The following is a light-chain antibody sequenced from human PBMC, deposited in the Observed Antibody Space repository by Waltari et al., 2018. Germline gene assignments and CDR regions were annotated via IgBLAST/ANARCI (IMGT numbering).Light chain of an antibody. CDR3: MQGLLPPLT. CDR2: DVS. Sequence: IVMTQTPPSLSVTPGQSASIPRLSNQTLLYSAGKTSLHWYLPRPGPSPQLLSYDVSSRCAAGPDRVNGRGSGTDFTLEIRRVEAEDVEVYYCMQGLLPPLTFGVGTKVEIK. CDR1: QTLLYSAGKTS. J-gene: IGKJ4*01. V-gene: IGKV2-29*02.